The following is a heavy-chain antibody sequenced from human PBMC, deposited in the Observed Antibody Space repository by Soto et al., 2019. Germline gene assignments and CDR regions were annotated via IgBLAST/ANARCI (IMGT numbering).Heavy chain of an antibody. D-gene: IGHD5-18*01. CDR3: AKGQSGDTAMVTEWFDP. Sequence: RLSCAASGFTFSSYGMHWVRQAPGKGLEWVAVISYDGSNKYYADSVKGRFPISRDNSKNTLYLQMNSLRAEDTAVYYCAKGQSGDTAMVTEWFDPWGQGTLVTVAS. CDR1: GFTFSSYG. J-gene: IGHJ5*02. CDR2: ISYDGSNK. V-gene: IGHV3-30*18.